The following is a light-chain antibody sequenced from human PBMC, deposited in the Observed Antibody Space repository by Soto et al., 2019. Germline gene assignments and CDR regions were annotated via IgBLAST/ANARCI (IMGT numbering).Light chain of an antibody. J-gene: IGKJ5*01. CDR3: QQYNNWPIT. CDR2: GAF. CDR1: QSVLSK. Sequence: EIVMTQSPATLSVSPGERATLSCRASQSVLSKLAWYQQKPGQAPRLLIYGAFTSATDIPGRFSGSGSGTEFTLTISSLQSEDFAVYSCQQYNNWPITFSQGTRLEIK. V-gene: IGKV3-15*01.